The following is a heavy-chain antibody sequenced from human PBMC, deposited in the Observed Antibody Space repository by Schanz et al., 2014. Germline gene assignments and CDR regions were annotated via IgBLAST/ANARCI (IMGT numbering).Heavy chain of an antibody. CDR1: GFSLNTYG. D-gene: IGHD6-13*01. Sequence: QAQLMESGGGVVQPGTSLILSCSVSGFSLNTYGMHWVRQAPGKGLEWVAFIWYDGSNKYYADSVKGRFTISRDNSKNTLYLQMNSLRAEDTAVYYCAREQIMAAAGLVDYWGHGTLVTVSS. J-gene: IGHJ4*01. V-gene: IGHV3-33*01. CDR2: IWYDGSNK. CDR3: AREQIMAAAGLVDY.